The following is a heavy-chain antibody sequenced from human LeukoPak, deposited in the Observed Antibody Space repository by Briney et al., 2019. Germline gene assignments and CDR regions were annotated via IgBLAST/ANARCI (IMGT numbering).Heavy chain of an antibody. J-gene: IGHJ4*02. CDR2: IGTSTSYI. D-gene: IGHD2-2*01. CDR1: GFTFSTYI. Sequence: GGSLRLSCAASGFTFSTYIMNWVRQTPGKGLEWVSSIGTSTSYIYYADSVKGRFTISRDNAKNSLYLQMNSLRAEDTAVYYCARDNIVVVPAAMTLTYYFDYWGQGTLVTVSS. CDR3: ARDNIVVVPAAMTLTYYFDY. V-gene: IGHV3-21*01.